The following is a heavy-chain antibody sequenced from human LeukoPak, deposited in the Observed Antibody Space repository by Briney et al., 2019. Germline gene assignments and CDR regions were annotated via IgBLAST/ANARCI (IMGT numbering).Heavy chain of an antibody. D-gene: IGHD3-10*01. CDR3: AKSFGPVRLGYFDY. CDR2: ISGSGGST. V-gene: IGHV3-23*01. J-gene: IGHJ4*02. Sequence: GGSLRLSCAASGFTFSSHAMSWVRQAPGKGLEWVSAISGSGGSTYYADSVKGRFTISRDNSKNTLYLQMNSLRAEDTAVYYCAKSFGPVRLGYFDYWGQGTLVTVSS. CDR1: GFTFSSHA.